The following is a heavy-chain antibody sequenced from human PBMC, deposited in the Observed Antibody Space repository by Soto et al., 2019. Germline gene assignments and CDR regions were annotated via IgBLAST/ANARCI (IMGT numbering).Heavy chain of an antibody. CDR1: GGSISSGGYS. V-gene: IGHV4-30-2*01. D-gene: IGHD3-3*01. CDR2: IYHSGST. Sequence: QLQLQESGSGLVKPSQTLSLTCAVSGGSISSGGYSWSWIRQPPGKGLEWIGYIYHSGSTYYNPSLKSRVTISVDRSKNHFSLKLSSVTAADTAVYYCAAGAIFGVVPPDYWGHRTLVTVSS. J-gene: IGHJ4*01. CDR3: AAGAIFGVVPPDY.